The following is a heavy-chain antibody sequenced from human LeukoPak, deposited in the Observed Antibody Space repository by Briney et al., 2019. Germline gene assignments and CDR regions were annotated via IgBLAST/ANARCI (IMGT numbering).Heavy chain of an antibody. CDR3: ARGHVRPYYGSGSFDY. J-gene: IGHJ4*02. D-gene: IGHD3-10*01. Sequence: PSGTLSLTCAVSGGSITNYWWSWVRQPPGKGLEWIGEIYHSGATNSNESLKSRVTISVDTSKNQFSLKLSSVTAADTAVYYCARGHVRPYYGSGSFDYWGQGTLVTVSS. CDR2: IYHSGAT. V-gene: IGHV4-4*02. CDR1: GGSITNYW.